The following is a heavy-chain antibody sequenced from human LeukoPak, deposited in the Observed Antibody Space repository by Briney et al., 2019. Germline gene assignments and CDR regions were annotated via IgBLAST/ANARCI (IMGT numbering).Heavy chain of an antibody. J-gene: IGHJ3*02. V-gene: IGHV4-59*06. CDR3: ARVTPSEVIIDAFDI. CDR2: IYYSGST. D-gene: IGHD3-16*02. CDR1: GGSISSYY. Sequence: PSETLSLTCTVSGGSISSYYWSWIRQHPGKGLEWIGYIYYSGSTYYNPSLKSRVTISVDTSKNQFSLKLSSVTAADTAVYYCARVTPSEVIIDAFDIWGQGTMVTVSS.